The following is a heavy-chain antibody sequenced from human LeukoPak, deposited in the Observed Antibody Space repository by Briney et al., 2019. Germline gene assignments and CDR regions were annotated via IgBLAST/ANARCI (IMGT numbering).Heavy chain of an antibody. CDR1: GGSVSSHRYY. Sequence: SETLSLTCTVSGGSVSSHRYYWGWLRQPPGKGLEWIGSVYYSGSTYYDPSLKSRVTISVDRSKNQFSLKLSSVTAADTAVYYCASLRVPGYFDYWGPGNLVTVSS. CDR3: ASLRVPGYFDY. V-gene: IGHV4-39*07. D-gene: IGHD3-16*01. CDR2: VYYSGST. J-gene: IGHJ4*03.